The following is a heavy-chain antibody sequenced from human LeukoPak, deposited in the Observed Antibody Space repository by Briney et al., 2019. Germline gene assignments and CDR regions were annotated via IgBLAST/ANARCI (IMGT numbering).Heavy chain of an antibody. CDR2: ISGSGGST. Sequence: GGSLRLSCAASGFTFSSYAMSWVRQAPGKGLEWVSAISGSGGSTYYAGSVKGRFTISRDNSKNTLYLQMNSLRAEDTAVYYCAKDLDANYYGSGSSFDYWGQGTLVTVSS. CDR3: AKDLDANYYGSGSSFDY. CDR1: GFTFSSYA. D-gene: IGHD3-10*01. J-gene: IGHJ4*02. V-gene: IGHV3-23*01.